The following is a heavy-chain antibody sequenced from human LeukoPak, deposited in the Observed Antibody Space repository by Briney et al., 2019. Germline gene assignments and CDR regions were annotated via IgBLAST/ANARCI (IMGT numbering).Heavy chain of an antibody. D-gene: IGHD6-13*01. Sequence: GGSLRLSCAASGFTFSSYAMSWVRQAPGKGLEWVSAISGSGGSTYYADSVKGRFTISRDNSKNTLYLQMNSLRAEDTAVYYCAKAYSSSWPGHRWFHPWGQGTLVTVSS. CDR3: AKAYSSSWPGHRWFHP. CDR1: GFTFSSYA. J-gene: IGHJ5*02. CDR2: ISGSGGST. V-gene: IGHV3-23*01.